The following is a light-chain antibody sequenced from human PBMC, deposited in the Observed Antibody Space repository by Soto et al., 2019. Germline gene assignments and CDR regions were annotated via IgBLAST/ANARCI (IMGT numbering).Light chain of an antibody. CDR3: SSYTSSSIVV. J-gene: IGLJ2*01. Sequence: QSVLTQPASVSGSPGQSIPIYCTGTSSDVGGYNYVSWYQQHPGKAPQLRSYDVSNRPSGVSNRFSGSKSGNTASLTISGLHAEDEADYYGSSYTSSSIVVFGGGTKLTVL. CDR2: DVS. CDR1: SSDVGGYNY. V-gene: IGLV2-14*01.